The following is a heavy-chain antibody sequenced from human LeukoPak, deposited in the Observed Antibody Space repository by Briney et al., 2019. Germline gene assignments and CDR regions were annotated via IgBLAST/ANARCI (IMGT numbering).Heavy chain of an antibody. CDR1: GYTFTGYY. D-gene: IGHD2-2*02. V-gene: IGHV1-2*02. J-gene: IGHJ3*02. CDR2: INPNSGGT. CDR3: ARPLEEYQLLYEAFDI. Sequence: ASGKVSCKASGYTFTGYYMHWVRQAPGQGLEWMGWINPNSGGTNYAQKFQGRVTMTRDTSISTAYMELSRLRSDDTAVYYCARPLEEYQLLYEAFDIWGQGTMVTVSS.